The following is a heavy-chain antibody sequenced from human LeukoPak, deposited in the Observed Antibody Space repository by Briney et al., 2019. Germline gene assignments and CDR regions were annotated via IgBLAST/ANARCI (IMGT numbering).Heavy chain of an antibody. J-gene: IGHJ4*02. CDR1: GGTFSSYA. V-gene: IGHV1-69*06. Sequence: SVKASCKASGGTFSSYAISWVRQAPGQGLEWMGGIIPIFGTANYAQKFQGRVTITADKSTSTAYMELSSLRSEDTAVYCCARDLSGVALGYWGQGTLVTVSS. D-gene: IGHD3-10*01. CDR3: ARDLSGVALGY. CDR2: IIPIFGTA.